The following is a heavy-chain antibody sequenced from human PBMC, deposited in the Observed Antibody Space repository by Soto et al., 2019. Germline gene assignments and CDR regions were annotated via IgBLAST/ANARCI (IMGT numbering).Heavy chain of an antibody. V-gene: IGHV3-30*03. Sequence: PGGSLRLSCAASGFTFSSYGMHWVRQAPGKGLEWVAVISYDGSNKYYADSVKGRFTISRDNSKNTLYLQMNSLRSDDTAVYYCARGPQRYCSGGSCYSGSFDYWGQGTLVTVSS. D-gene: IGHD2-15*01. CDR3: ARGPQRYCSGGSCYSGSFDY. J-gene: IGHJ4*02. CDR1: GFTFSSYG. CDR2: ISYDGSNK.